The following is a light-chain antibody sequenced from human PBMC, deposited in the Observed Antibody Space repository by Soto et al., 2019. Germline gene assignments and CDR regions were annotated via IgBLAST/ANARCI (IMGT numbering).Light chain of an antibody. CDR3: QQYNSYSPWT. Sequence: IVLTQSPATLSVSPGERATLSCRASQSIANNLAWYQQRPGQAPRLLIHGASTRATGIPARFSGSRSGTEFTLTISSLQSEDSAVYYCQQYNSYSPWTFGPGTKVDIK. J-gene: IGKJ1*01. CDR2: GAS. V-gene: IGKV3-15*01. CDR1: QSIANN.